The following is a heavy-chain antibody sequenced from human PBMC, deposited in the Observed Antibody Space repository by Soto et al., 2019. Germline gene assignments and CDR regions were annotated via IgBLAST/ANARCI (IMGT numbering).Heavy chain of an antibody. J-gene: IGHJ4*02. Sequence: PSETLSLTCTVSGGSVRSSTYYWGWIRQAPGKGLEWIASIYYSGRTHNNPALKSRVTMSVDTYKNQFSLKLNAVTATDTAVYYCARHVNLPLPGTGFDSWGRGTLVTVSS. CDR1: GGSVRSSTYY. D-gene: IGHD2-8*02. CDR3: ARHVNLPLPGTGFDS. CDR2: IYYSGRT. V-gene: IGHV4-39*01.